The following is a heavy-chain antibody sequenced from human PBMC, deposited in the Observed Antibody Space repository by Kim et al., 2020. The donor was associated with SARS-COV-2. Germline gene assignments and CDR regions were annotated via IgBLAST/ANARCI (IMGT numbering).Heavy chain of an antibody. CDR3: VKGRDDGLWTFFDF. CDR1: GFPFDDYP. D-gene: IGHD4-17*01. V-gene: IGHV3-43*01. Sequence: GGSLRLSCAASGFPFDDYPIHWVRQPPGKGLEWVSVISWDGGTSYYADSVKGRFIISRDNTKDSLSLEMNSLRPEDSALYYCVKGRDDGLWTFFDFWGRGARVTVSS. CDR2: ISWDGGTS. J-gene: IGHJ4*02.